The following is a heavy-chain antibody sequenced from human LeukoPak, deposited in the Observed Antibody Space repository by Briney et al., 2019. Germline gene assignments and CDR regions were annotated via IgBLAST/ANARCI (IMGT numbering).Heavy chain of an antibody. Sequence: GGSLRLSCAASGFTFSSYEMNWVRQAPGKGLEWVTYISSSGNTIYYADSVKGRFAISRDNAKNSLYLQMNSLRAEDTAVYYCARGGGYYGSGSLHYYYYGMDVWGQGTTVTVSS. CDR1: GFTFSSYE. J-gene: IGHJ6*02. V-gene: IGHV3-48*03. CDR2: ISSSGNTI. CDR3: ARGGGYYGSGSLHYYYYGMDV. D-gene: IGHD3-10*01.